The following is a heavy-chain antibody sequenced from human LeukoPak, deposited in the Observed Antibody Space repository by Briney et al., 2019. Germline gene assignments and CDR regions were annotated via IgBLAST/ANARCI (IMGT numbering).Heavy chain of an antibody. Sequence: SETLSLTCTISGDSSIHYWTWIRQPAGKGLEWIGRIYNSGSTTYNPSLKSRVTMSVDTSKNQFSLKLSSVTAADTAVYYCARSTYYDSSAYYDDYWGRGTLVTVSS. CDR2: IYNSGST. CDR3: ARSTYYDSSAYYDDY. V-gene: IGHV4-4*07. D-gene: IGHD3-22*01. J-gene: IGHJ4*02. CDR1: GDSSIHY.